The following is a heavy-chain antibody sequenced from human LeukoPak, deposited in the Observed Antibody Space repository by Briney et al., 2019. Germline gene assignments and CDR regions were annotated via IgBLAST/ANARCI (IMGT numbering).Heavy chain of an antibody. V-gene: IGHV1-69*05. CDR1: GGTFSSYA. D-gene: IGHD2-2*01. CDR3: ASGVPAAIDDAFDI. J-gene: IGHJ3*02. Sequence: SVKVSCKASGGTFSSYAISWVRQAPGQGLEWMGGIIPIFGTANYAQKFQGRVTITTGESTSTAYMELSSLRSEDTAVYYCASGVPAAIDDAFDIWGQGTMVTVSS. CDR2: IIPIFGTA.